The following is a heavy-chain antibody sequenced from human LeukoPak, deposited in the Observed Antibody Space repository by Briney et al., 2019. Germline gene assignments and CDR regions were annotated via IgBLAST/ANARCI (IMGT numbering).Heavy chain of an antibody. CDR1: GGSFSGYY. V-gene: IGHV4-34*01. J-gene: IGHJ4*02. Sequence: PSETLSLTRAVYGGSFSGYYWSWIRQPPGKGLEWIGEINHSGSTNYNPSLKSRVTISVDTSKNQFSLKLSSVTAADTAVYYCAGSSSWYPGSYWGQGTLVTVSS. D-gene: IGHD6-13*01. CDR2: INHSGST. CDR3: AGSSSWYPGSY.